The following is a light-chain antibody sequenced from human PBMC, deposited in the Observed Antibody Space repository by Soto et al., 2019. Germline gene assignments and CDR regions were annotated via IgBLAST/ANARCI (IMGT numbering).Light chain of an antibody. CDR2: GNS. CDR1: TSNIGSNS. Sequence: QSVLTQPPSASGTPGQRVTISCSGSTSNIGSNSVNWYQQLPGTAPKLLLYGNSNRPSGVPDRFSGSKSGTSASLAITGLQAEDEADYYCQSYDSSLSGYVFGTGTKLTVL. CDR3: QSYDSSLSGYV. J-gene: IGLJ1*01. V-gene: IGLV1-40*01.